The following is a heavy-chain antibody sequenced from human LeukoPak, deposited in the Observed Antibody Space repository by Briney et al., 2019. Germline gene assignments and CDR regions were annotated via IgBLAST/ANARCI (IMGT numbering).Heavy chain of an antibody. Sequence: ASVKVSYKASGYTFTSYGISWVRQAPGQGLEWMGWISAYNGNTNYAQKLQGRVTMTTDTSTSTAYMELRSLRSDDTAVYYCARTGGYDSSGSILDAFDIWGQGTMVTVSS. CDR1: GYTFTSYG. CDR3: ARTGGYDSSGSILDAFDI. J-gene: IGHJ3*02. V-gene: IGHV1-18*01. CDR2: ISAYNGNT. D-gene: IGHD3-22*01.